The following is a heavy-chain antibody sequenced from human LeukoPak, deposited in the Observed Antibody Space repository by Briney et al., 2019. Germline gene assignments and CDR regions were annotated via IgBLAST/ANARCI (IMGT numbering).Heavy chain of an antibody. CDR1: GGSFSAYY. CDR2: INHSGST. Sequence: SETLSLTCAVYGGSFSAYYWSWIRQPPGKGLEWIGEINHSGSTNYNPSLKSRVTISVDTSKNQFSLKLSSVTAADTAVYYCARLTTVVTPSDYWGQGTLVTVSS. D-gene: IGHD4-23*01. J-gene: IGHJ4*02. CDR3: ARLTTVVTPSDY. V-gene: IGHV4-34*01.